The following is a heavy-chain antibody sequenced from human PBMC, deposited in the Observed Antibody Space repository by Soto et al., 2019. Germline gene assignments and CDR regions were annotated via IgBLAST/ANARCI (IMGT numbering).Heavy chain of an antibody. CDR2: IIPIFGTA. CDR1: GGTFSSYA. J-gene: IGHJ6*02. V-gene: IGHV1-69*13. Sequence: SVKVSCKASGGTFSSYAISWVRQAPGQGLEWMGGIIPIFGTADYAQKFQGRVTITADESTSTAYMELSSLRSEDTAVYYCARKETTEGYSYGFFYGMDVWGQGTTVTVSS. CDR3: ARKETTEGYSYGFFYGMDV. D-gene: IGHD5-18*01.